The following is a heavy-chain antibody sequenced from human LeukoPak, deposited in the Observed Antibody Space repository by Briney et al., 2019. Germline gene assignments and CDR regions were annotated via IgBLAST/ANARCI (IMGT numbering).Heavy chain of an antibody. CDR3: ASPMTTVGHDAFDI. J-gene: IGHJ3*02. V-gene: IGHV4-59*12. CDR1: GGSISSYY. Sequence: SETLSLTCTVSGGSISSYYWSWIRQPPGKGLEWIGYIYYSGSTNYNPSLKSRVTISVDTSKNQFSLKLSSVTAADTAVYYCASPMTTVGHDAFDIWGQGTMVTVSS. D-gene: IGHD4-23*01. CDR2: IYYSGST.